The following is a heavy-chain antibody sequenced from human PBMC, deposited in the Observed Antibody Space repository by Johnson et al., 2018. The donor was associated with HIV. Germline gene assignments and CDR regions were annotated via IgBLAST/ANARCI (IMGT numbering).Heavy chain of an antibody. Sequence: VQLVESGGGLVKPGGSLRLSCVASGFTFSDHYMSWIRQAPGKGLEWVSVIYSGGSTYYADSVKGRFTISRDNSKNTLYLQMNSLRAEDTAVYYCARDDDAFDIWGQGTMVTVSS. V-gene: IGHV3-66*01. J-gene: IGHJ3*02. CDR2: IYSGGST. CDR3: ARDDDAFDI. CDR1: GFTFSDHY.